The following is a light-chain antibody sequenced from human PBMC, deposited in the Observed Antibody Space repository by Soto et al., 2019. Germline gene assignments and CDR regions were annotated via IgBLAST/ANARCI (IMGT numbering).Light chain of an antibody. CDR3: GAWDDSLSGWV. CDR2: GNS. J-gene: IGLJ3*02. CDR1: SSNIGAGYD. Sequence: QSVLTQPPSVSGAPGQRVTISCTGSSSNIGAGYDVHWYQQLPGTAPKLLIYGNSNRPSGVPDRFSGSKSGTSASLAISGLRSDDEADYYCGAWDDSLSGWVFGGGTKVTVL. V-gene: IGLV1-40*01.